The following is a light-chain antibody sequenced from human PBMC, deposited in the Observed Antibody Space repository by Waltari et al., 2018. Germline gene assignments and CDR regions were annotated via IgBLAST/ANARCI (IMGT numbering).Light chain of an antibody. Sequence: VMTQSPATLSVSPGERATLSCRASHGISDNLAWYQQKPGQAPRLLIYGAFTRATGIPARFTGSGSGTEFTLTINSLQSEDSAVYYCQQYDNWLGTFGQGTKVEIK. CDR1: HGISDN. CDR3: QQYDNWLGT. V-gene: IGKV3-15*01. J-gene: IGKJ1*01. CDR2: GAF.